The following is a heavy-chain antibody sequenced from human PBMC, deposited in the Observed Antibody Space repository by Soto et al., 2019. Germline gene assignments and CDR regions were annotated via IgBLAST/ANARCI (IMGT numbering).Heavy chain of an antibody. CDR2: IFHSGSS. CDR1: GGSVTGFY. J-gene: IGHJ4*02. D-gene: IGHD6-19*01. V-gene: IGHV4-59*02. Sequence: SLTCTVSGGSVTGFYWSWIRQPPGKGLEWIGYIFHSGSSNYNPSLKSRVTISVDTSKSQISLRLTSVTAADTAVYYCARAPGLGVAKIDYWGQGTLVTVSS. CDR3: ARAPGLGVAKIDY.